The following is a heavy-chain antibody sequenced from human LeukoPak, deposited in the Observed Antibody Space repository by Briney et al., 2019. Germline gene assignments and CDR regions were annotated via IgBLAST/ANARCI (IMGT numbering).Heavy chain of an antibody. Sequence: ASVKVSCKASGGTFSSYAISWVRQATGQGLEWMGGIIPIFGTANYAQKFQGRVTITADESTSTAYMELSSLRSEDTAVYYCAREPIYSSSSTSFDYWGQGTLVTVSS. CDR3: AREPIYSSSSTSFDY. CDR1: GGTFSSYA. CDR2: IIPIFGTA. D-gene: IGHD6-6*01. V-gene: IGHV1-69*13. J-gene: IGHJ4*02.